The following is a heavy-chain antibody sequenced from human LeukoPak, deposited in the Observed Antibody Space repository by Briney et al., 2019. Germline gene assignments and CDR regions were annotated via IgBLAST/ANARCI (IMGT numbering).Heavy chain of an antibody. V-gene: IGHV1-24*01. CDR3: ATDKRIVPDAFDI. D-gene: IGHD2-2*01. CDR2: FDPEDGET. Sequence: ASVKVSCKVSGYTLTELSMHWVRQAPGKGLEWIGGFDPEDGETIYAQKFQGRVTMTEDTSTDTAYMELSSLRSEDTAVYYCATDKRIVPDAFDIWGQGTMVTVSS. J-gene: IGHJ3*02. CDR1: GYTLTELS.